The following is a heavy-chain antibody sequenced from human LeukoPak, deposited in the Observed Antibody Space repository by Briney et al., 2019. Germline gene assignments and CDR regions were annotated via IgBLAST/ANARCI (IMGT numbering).Heavy chain of an antibody. CDR1: GFTFSSYW. J-gene: IGHJ4*02. CDR2: IKQDGSEK. V-gene: IGHV3-7*03. D-gene: IGHD3-10*01. Sequence: GGSLRLSCAASGFTFSSYWMSWVRQAPGKGLEWVANIKQDGSEKYYVDSVKGRFTISRDNAKNSLYLQMNSLRAEDTAVYYCARDQYGSGSYYNVYWGQGTLVTVSS. CDR3: ARDQYGSGSYYNVY.